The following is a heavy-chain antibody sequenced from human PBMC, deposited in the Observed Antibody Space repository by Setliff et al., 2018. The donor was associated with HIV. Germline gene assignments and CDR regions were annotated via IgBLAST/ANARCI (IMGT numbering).Heavy chain of an antibody. V-gene: IGHV1-24*01. CDR1: GYTLTELS. CDR3: ATGKLSGSGSPIYNWFDP. D-gene: IGHD3-10*01. J-gene: IGHJ5*02. Sequence: GASVKVSCKVSGYTLTELSMHWVRQAPGKGLEWMGGSDPEDGNKVYAQKLQGRVTMTEDTSTDTAYMELSSLRSEDTAVYYCATGKLSGSGSPIYNWFDPWGQGTLVTVSS. CDR2: SDPEDGNK.